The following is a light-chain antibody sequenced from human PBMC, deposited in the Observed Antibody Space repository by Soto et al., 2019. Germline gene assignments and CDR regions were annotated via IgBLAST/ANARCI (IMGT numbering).Light chain of an antibody. CDR3: QQYNNWPAWT. CDR1: QSVSNN. CDR2: GAS. J-gene: IGKJ1*01. Sequence: EVVMTQSPATLSVSPGERATLSCRASQSVSNNLAWYQQKPGQAPRLLIYGASTRATGIPARFSGSWSGTEFTLTISSLQSEDFAVYSGQQYNNWPAWTLGRGTKGDIK. V-gene: IGKV3-15*01.